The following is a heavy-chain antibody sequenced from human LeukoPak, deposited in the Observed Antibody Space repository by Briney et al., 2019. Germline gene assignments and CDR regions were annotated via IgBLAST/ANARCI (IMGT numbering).Heavy chain of an antibody. V-gene: IGHV3-53*05. CDR3: AKTRTRYSYGSDY. CDR1: GFTVSSNY. CDR2: IYSGGST. J-gene: IGHJ4*02. D-gene: IGHD5-18*01. Sequence: GGSLRLSCAASGFTVSSNYMSWVRQAPGKGLEWVSVIYSGGSTYYADSVKGRFTISRDNSKNTLYLQMNSLRAEDTAVYYCAKTRTRYSYGSDYWGQGTLVTVSS.